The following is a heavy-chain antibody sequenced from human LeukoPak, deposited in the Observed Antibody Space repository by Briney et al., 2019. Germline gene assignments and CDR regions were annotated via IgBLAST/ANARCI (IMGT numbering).Heavy chain of an antibody. CDR3: ARSRVDSSSWYYYYYMDV. D-gene: IGHD6-13*01. V-gene: IGHV3-20*04. CDR2: INWNGGST. J-gene: IGHJ6*03. CDR1: GFTFDDYG. Sequence: PGGSLRLSCAASGFTFDDYGMSWVRHAPGKGLEWVSGINWNGGSTGYADSVKGRFTISRDNAKNSLYLQMNSLRAEDTALYYCARSRVDSSSWYYYYYMDVWGKGTTVTVSS.